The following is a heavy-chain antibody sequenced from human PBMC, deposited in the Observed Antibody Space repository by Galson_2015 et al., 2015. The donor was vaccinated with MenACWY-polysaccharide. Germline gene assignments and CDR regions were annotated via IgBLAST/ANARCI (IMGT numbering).Heavy chain of an antibody. V-gene: IGHV4-34*01. Sequence: SETLSLTCAVYGGSFSGYHWSWIRQPPGKGLEWIGEINHSGSTNYNPSLKSRVTISVDTSKNQFSLKLSSVTAADTAVYYCARVRTVTLYYYYGMDVWGQGTTVTVSS. CDR2: INHSGST. CDR1: GGSFSGYH. J-gene: IGHJ6*02. D-gene: IGHD4-17*01. CDR3: ARVRTVTLYYYYGMDV.